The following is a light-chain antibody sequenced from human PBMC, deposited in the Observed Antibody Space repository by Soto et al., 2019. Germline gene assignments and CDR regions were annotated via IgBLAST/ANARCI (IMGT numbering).Light chain of an antibody. CDR3: AAWHDSLNDYL. V-gene: IGLV1-44*01. Sequence: QSVMTQPPSVSAAPGQKVTISCSGSSSNIGGNSVSWYQQLPGTAPKLLIYSNNQRPSGVPDRFSGSKSGASASLAISGLRSEDEADYYCAAWHDSLNDYLFGTGTQLTVL. J-gene: IGLJ1*01. CDR2: SNN. CDR1: SSNIGGNS.